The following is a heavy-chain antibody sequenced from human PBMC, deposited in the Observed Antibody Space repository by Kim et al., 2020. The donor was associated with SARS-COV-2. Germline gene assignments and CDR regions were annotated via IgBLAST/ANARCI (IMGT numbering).Heavy chain of an antibody. CDR3: ARGLADYGDRYWYFDL. CDR1: GFTFSDYY. V-gene: IGHV3-11*01. Sequence: GGSLRLSCAASGFTFSDYYMSWIRQAPGKGLEWVSYISSSGSTIYYADSVKGRFTISRDNAKNSLYLQMNSLRAEDTAVYYCARGLADYGDRYWYFDLWGRGTLVTVSS. J-gene: IGHJ2*01. D-gene: IGHD4-17*01. CDR2: ISSSGSTI.